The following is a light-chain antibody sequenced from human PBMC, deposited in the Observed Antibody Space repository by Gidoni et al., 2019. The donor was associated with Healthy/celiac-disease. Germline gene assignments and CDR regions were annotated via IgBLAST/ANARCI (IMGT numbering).Light chain of an antibody. V-gene: IGLV2-23*02. CDR2: EVS. J-gene: IGLJ1*01. CDR3: YSYAGSTSFV. Sequence: QSALTQPASVSGSPGQSITISCTGTSSDVGSYNLVSWYQQHPGKAPKLMIYEVSKRPSGVSNRFSGSKSGNTASLTISGLQVEDEADYYCYSYAGSTSFVFGTGTKVTVL. CDR1: SSDVGSYNL.